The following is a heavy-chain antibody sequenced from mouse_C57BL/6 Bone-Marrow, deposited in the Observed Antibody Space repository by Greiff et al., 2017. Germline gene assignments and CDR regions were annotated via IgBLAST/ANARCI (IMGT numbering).Heavy chain of an antibody. J-gene: IGHJ3*01. CDR2: IYPRSGNT. V-gene: IGHV1-81*01. Sequence: VKLVESGAELARPGASVKLSCKASGYTFTSYGISWVKQRTGQGLEWIGEIYPRSGNTYYNEKFKGKATLTADKSSSTAYMELRSLTSEDSAVYFCARGAQALFAYWGQGTLVTVSA. CDR1: GYTFTSYG. D-gene: IGHD3-2*02. CDR3: ARGAQALFAY.